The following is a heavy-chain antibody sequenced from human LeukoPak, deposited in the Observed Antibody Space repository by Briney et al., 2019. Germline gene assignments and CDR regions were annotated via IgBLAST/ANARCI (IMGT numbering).Heavy chain of an antibody. CDR3: ARAPALPAAIMGDYYYMDV. CDR1: GGSISSYY. V-gene: IGHV4-4*09. J-gene: IGHJ6*03. Sequence: PSETLSLTCTVSGGSISSYYWSWIRQPPGKGLEWIGYIYTSGSTNYNPSLKSRVTISVDTSKNQFSLKLSSVTAADTPVYYCARAPALPAAIMGDYYYMDVWGKGPRSPSP. D-gene: IGHD2-2*01. CDR2: IYTSGST.